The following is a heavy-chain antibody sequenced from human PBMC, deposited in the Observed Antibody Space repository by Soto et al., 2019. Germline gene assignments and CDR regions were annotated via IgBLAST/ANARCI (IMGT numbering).Heavy chain of an antibody. Sequence: SETLSLTCTVSGGSVSNSNYYWGWIRQSPGKGLEWIGSVYYRGRSYSKSSVKTRVTISVDTSKNQFSLNLNSVTASDTAVYYCVSQRTSVLTQAYFDYWGPGALVTVSS. V-gene: IGHV4-39*01. CDR2: VYYRGRS. CDR3: VSQRTSVLTQAYFDY. J-gene: IGHJ4*02. CDR1: GGSVSNSNYY. D-gene: IGHD2-8*01.